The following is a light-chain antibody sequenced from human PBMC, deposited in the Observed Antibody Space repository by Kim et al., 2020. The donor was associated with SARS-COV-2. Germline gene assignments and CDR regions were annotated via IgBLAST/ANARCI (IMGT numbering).Light chain of an antibody. J-gene: IGKJ3*01. CDR3: QKYDSAPHT. Sequence: DIQMTQSPSSLSASVGDRVTITCRASQGISYSLAGYQQKPGKVLQVLIYDASTLQSGVPSRFSVSGSGTEFTLTVSSLQPEDVATYYCQKYDSAPHTFGTGTKVDIK. V-gene: IGKV1-27*01. CDR2: DAS. CDR1: QGISYS.